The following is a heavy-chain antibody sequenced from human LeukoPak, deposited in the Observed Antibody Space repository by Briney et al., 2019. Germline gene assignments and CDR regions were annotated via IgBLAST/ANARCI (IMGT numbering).Heavy chain of an antibody. D-gene: IGHD5-18*01. CDR3: ARVLDTAQRGDY. CDR2: ISSSSSYI. V-gene: IGHV3-21*01. J-gene: IGHJ4*02. Sequence: GGSLRLSCAASGFTFSSYSMNWVRQAPGKGLEWVSSISSSSSYIYYADSVKGRFTISRDNAKNTLYLQMNSLRAEDTAVYYCARVLDTAQRGDYWGQGTLVTVS. CDR1: GFTFSSYS.